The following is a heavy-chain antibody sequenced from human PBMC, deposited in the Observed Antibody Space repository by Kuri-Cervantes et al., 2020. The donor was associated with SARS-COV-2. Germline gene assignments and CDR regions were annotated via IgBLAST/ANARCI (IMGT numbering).Heavy chain of an antibody. V-gene: IGHV1-69*13. D-gene: IGHD5-18*01. CDR2: IITIFGTA. CDR3: AREAGYSTYVSQSYYFDY. CDR1: GGTFSNYA. J-gene: IGHJ4*02. Sequence: SVKVSCKASGGTFSNYALSWVRQAPGQGLEWTGGIITIFGTANYAQKFQGRVTITADESTSTAYMELSSLRSEDTAVYYCAREAGYSTYVSQSYYFDYWGQGTLVTVSS.